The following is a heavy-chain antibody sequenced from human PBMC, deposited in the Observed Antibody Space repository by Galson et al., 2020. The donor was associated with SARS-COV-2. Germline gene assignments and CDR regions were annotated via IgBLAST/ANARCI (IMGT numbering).Heavy chain of an antibody. CDR2: IIPIFDER. CDR1: GGTLSNFA. J-gene: IGHJ4*02. CDR3: ARGRVLQYFDWLLSLDY. Sequence: ASVKVSCKASGGTLSNFAVSWVRQAPGRGLEWMGRIIPIFDERKYSRNFQGRVTMTADKSTSTVYMELDSLKSEDTAVYYCARGRVLQYFDWLLSLDYWGQGTLVTVSS. D-gene: IGHD3-9*01. V-gene: IGHV1-69*04.